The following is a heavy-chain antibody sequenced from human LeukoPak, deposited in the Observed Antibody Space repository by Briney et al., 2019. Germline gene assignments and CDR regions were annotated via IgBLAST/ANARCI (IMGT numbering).Heavy chain of an antibody. V-gene: IGHV4-39*01. D-gene: IGHD3-22*01. CDR1: GDSLSSSSYY. Sequence: PSETLSLTCTVSGDSLSSSSYYWGWIRQPPGKGLEWIGSIYSSGSTYYNPSLKSRVTISVDTSKNQFSLKLSSVTAADTAVYYCASRLDYYDTKDYWGQGTLVTVSS. CDR3: ASRLDYYDTKDY. J-gene: IGHJ4*02. CDR2: IYSSGST.